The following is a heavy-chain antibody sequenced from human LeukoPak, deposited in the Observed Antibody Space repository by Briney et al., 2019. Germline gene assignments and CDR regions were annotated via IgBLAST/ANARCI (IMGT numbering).Heavy chain of an antibody. CDR3: ARGVLARGSSGWYLDY. CDR2: ISSNGGST. D-gene: IGHD6-19*01. V-gene: IGHV3-64*01. J-gene: IGHJ4*02. Sequence: GGSLRLSCAASRFTFSSYAMHWVRQAPGKGLEYVSAISSNGGSTYYANSVKGRFTISRDNSKNTLYLQMGSLRAEDMAVYYCARGVLARGSSGWYLDYWGQGTLVTVSS. CDR1: RFTFSSYA.